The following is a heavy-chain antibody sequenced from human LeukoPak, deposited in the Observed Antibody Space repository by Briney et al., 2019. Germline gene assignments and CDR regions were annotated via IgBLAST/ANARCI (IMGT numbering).Heavy chain of an antibody. Sequence: AASVKVSCTASGYPFSDYYLHWVRQAPGQGLERMGIINPSGGSTSYAQKYQDRVTMTRDTSTSMVYMNLSSLKSEDTAVYYCARGGSSLPFDYWGQGTLVTVSS. CDR1: GYPFSDYY. D-gene: IGHD2-15*01. V-gene: IGHV1-46*01. J-gene: IGHJ4*02. CDR2: INPSGGST. CDR3: ARGGSSLPFDY.